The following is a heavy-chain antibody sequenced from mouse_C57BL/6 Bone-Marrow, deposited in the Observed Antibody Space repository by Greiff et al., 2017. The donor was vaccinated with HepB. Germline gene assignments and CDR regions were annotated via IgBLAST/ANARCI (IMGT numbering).Heavy chain of an antibody. CDR2: IWGVGST. V-gene: IGHV2-6*01. D-gene: IGHD3-2*02. CDR1: GFSLTSYG. Sequence: VQGVESGPGLVAPSQSLSITCTVSGFSLTSYGVDWVRQSPGKGLEWLGVIWGVGSTNYNSALKSRLSISKDNSKSQVFLKMNSLQTDDTAMYYCASDPAQASYAMDYWGQGTSVTVSS. CDR3: ASDPAQASYAMDY. J-gene: IGHJ4*01.